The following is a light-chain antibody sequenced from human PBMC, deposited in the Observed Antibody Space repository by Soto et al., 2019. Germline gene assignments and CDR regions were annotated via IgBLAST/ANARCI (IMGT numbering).Light chain of an antibody. CDR1: QGVSSY. V-gene: IGKV3D-11*01. J-gene: IGKJ5*01. CDR2: DAS. CDR3: QQRRT. Sequence: EIVLTQSPATLSLSPGERATLSCRASQGVSSYLAWYQQKPGQAPRLLIYDASNRATGIPARFSGSGPGTDFTLTISSLEPEDFAVYYCQQRRTFGQGTRRESK.